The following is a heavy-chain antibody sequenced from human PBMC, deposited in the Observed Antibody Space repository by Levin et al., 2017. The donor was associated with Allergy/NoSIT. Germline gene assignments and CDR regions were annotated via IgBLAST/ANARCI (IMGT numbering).Heavy chain of an antibody. CDR1: GGSFSGYY. Sequence: SETLSLTCAVYGGSFSGYYWSWIRQPPGKGLEWIGEINHSGSTNYNPSLKSRVTISVDTSKNQFSLKLSSVTAADTAVYYCARERATVVLVGVYYYGMDVWGQGTTVTVSS. J-gene: IGHJ6*02. V-gene: IGHV4-34*01. CDR3: ARERATVVLVGVYYYGMDV. CDR2: INHSGST. D-gene: IGHD2-8*02.